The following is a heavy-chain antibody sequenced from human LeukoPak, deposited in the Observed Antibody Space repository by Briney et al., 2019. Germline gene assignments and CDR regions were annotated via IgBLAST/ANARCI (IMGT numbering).Heavy chain of an antibody. CDR2: MNPNSGNT. V-gene: IGHV1-8*01. J-gene: IGHJ6*03. Sequence: ASVKVSCKASGYTCTRYDINWVRQATGQGLEWMGWMNPNSGNTGYAQKFQGRVTITRSTSISTAYMELSSLRSEDTSVCYCARSSSSSWYGYMDVWGKGTTVTVSS. CDR3: ARSSSSSWYGYMDV. CDR1: GYTCTRYD. D-gene: IGHD6-13*01.